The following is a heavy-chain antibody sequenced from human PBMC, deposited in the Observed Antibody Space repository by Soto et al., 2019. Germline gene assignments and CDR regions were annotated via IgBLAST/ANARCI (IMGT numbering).Heavy chain of an antibody. V-gene: IGHV1-2*04. Sequence: VASVKVSCKASGYTFTGYYMHWVRQAPGQGLEWMGWINPNSGGTNYAQKFQGWVTMTRDTSISTAYMELSRLRSDDTAVYYCARDGNDSSGGMDVWGQGTTVTVS. D-gene: IGHD3-22*01. CDR1: GYTFTGYY. J-gene: IGHJ6*02. CDR3: ARDGNDSSGGMDV. CDR2: INPNSGGT.